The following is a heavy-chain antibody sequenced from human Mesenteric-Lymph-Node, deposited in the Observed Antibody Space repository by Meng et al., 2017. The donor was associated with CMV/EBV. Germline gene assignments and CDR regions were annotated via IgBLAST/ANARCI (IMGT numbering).Heavy chain of an antibody. D-gene: IGHD6-6*01. J-gene: IGHJ6*02. CDR3: ARESSSSPGLYYYYYGMDV. CDR2: IIPILGIA. CDR1: GGTFSSYT. V-gene: IGHV1-69*04. Sequence: SVKVSCKASGGTFSSYTISWVRQAPGQGLEWMGRIIPILGIANYAQKFQGRVTITADKSTSTAYMELSSLRSEDTAVYYCARESSSSPGLYYYYYGMDVWGQGTTVTVSS.